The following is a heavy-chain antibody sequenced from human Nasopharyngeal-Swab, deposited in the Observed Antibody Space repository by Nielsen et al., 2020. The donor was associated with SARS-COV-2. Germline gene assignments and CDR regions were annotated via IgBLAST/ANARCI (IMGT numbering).Heavy chain of an antibody. J-gene: IGHJ6*02. CDR3: ARDSGVAGTKYYYYGMDV. D-gene: IGHD6-19*01. CDR2: IYYSGST. V-gene: IGHV4-30-4*01. Sequence: WIRQPPGKGLEWIGYIYYSGSTYYNPSLKSRVTISVDTSKNQFSLKQSSVTAADTAVYYCARDSGVAGTKYYYYGMDVWGQGTTVTVSS.